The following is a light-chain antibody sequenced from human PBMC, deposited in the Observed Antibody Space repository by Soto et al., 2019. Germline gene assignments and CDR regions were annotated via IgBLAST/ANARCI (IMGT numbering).Light chain of an antibody. J-gene: IGKJ1*01. V-gene: IGKV1-5*03. CDR3: QYYNDYCWT. CDR1: QTISSW. Sequence: DIQLTQSPSTLSASVGDRVTITCRASQTISSWLAWYQQKPGKAPNLLIYKTSNLESGDPSRFSGSGSGTEFTLTISSLHPYDFATYFCQYYNDYCWTFGQGTKVEIK. CDR2: KTS.